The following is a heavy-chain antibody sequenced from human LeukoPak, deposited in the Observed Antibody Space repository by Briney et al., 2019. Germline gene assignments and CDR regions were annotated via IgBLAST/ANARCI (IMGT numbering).Heavy chain of an antibody. J-gene: IGHJ4*02. V-gene: IGHV1-2*02. CDR3: ARDRGRIAVAVDFDY. Sequence: ASVKVSCKASGYTFTGYYMHWVRQAPGQGLEWMGWINPNSGGTNYAQKFQGRVTVTRDTSISTAYMELSRLRSDDTAVYYCARDRGRIAVAVDFDYWGQGTLVTVSS. D-gene: IGHD6-19*01. CDR1: GYTFTGYY. CDR2: INPNSGGT.